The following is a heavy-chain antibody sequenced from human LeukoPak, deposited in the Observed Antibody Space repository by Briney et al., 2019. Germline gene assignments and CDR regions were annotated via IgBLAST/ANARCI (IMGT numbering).Heavy chain of an antibody. D-gene: IGHD5-18*01. V-gene: IGHV4-59*12. CDR1: GGSISGYY. J-gene: IGHJ4*02. CDR2: IYYSGST. CDR3: ARGGTWIQLWFDY. Sequence: SETLSLTCTVSGGSISGYYWSWIRQPPGRGLEWIGNIYYSGSTNYNPSLKSRVTISVDTSKNQFSLKLSSVTAADTAVYYCARGGTWIQLWFDYWGQGTLVTVSS.